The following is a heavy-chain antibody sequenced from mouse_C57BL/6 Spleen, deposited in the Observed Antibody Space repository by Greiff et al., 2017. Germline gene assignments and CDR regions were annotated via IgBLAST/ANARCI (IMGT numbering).Heavy chain of an antibody. V-gene: IGHV5-4*01. J-gene: IGHJ3*01. CDR3: ARDPITTVEAWFAY. D-gene: IGHD1-1*01. Sequence: EVQVVESGGGLVKPGGSLKLSCAASGFTFSSYAMSWVRQTPEKRLEWVATISDGGSYTYYPDNVKGRFTISRDNAKNNLYLQMSRMKSEGTAMYYCARDPITTVEAWFAYWGQGTLVTVSA. CDR1: GFTFSSYA. CDR2: ISDGGSYT.